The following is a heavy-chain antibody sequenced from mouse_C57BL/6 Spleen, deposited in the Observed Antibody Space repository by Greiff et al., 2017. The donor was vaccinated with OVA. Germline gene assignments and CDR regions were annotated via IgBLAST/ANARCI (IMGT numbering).Heavy chain of an antibody. J-gene: IGHJ3*01. V-gene: IGHV5-4*01. Sequence: EVKLVESGGGLVKPGGSLKLSCAASGFTFSSYAMSWVRQTPEKRLEWVATISDGGSYTYYPDNVKGRFTISRDNAKNNLYLQMSHLKSEDTAMYYCARDHTYYGSSYGWFAYWGQGTLVTVSA. D-gene: IGHD1-1*01. CDR1: GFTFSSYA. CDR3: ARDHTYYGSSYGWFAY. CDR2: ISDGGSYT.